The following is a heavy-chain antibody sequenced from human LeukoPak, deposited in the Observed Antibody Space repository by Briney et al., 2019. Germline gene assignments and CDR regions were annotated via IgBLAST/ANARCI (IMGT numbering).Heavy chain of an antibody. CDR2: IYYSGST. V-gene: IGHV4-30-4*01. CDR3: VRVTTVTTSFHFDY. CDR1: GGSISSGGYY. D-gene: IGHD4-17*01. J-gene: IGHJ4*02. Sequence: SQTLSLTCTVSGGSISSGGYYCSWIRQPPGEGLEWIGYIYYSGSTYYHPSLKSRVTISLDTSKNQFSLKLSSVTAADTAAYYCVRVTTVTTSFHFDYWGQGTLVTVSS.